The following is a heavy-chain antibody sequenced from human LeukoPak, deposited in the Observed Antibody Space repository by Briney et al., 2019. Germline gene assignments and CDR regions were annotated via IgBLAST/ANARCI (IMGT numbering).Heavy chain of an antibody. CDR1: GITFIKYS. J-gene: IGHJ4*02. D-gene: IGHD2-15*01. Sequence: GGSLRLSCAASGITFIKYSMTWVRQAPGKGLEWVAAITGSGAFTDYADSVKGRFTISRDNSRNTLYLEMNSLRAEDTAVYYCASGPGSCSGGSCYSPLNYWGQGTLVTVSS. CDR3: ASGPGSCSGGSCYSPLNY. V-gene: IGHV3-23*01. CDR2: ITGSGAFT.